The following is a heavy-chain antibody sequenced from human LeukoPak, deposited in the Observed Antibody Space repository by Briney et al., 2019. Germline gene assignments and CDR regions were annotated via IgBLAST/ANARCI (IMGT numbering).Heavy chain of an antibody. D-gene: IGHD6-13*01. J-gene: IGHJ4*02. V-gene: IGHV3-23*01. CDR2: ISGSGGST. Sequence: GGSLRLSCAVSGITLSNYGMSWVRQAPGKGLEWVAGISGSGGSTYYADSVKGRFTISRDNSKNTLFLQMNSLRAEDTAMYYCARDSAGNDYWGQGTLVTVSS. CDR1: GITLSNYG. CDR3: ARDSAGNDY.